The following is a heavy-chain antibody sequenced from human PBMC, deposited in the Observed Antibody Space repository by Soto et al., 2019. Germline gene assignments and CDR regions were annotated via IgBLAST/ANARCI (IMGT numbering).Heavy chain of an antibody. J-gene: IGHJ4*02. CDR1: GGTFSSYA. D-gene: IGHD3-3*01. Sequence: QVQLVQSGAEVKKPGSSVKVSCKASGGTFSSYAISWVRQAPGQGLEGMGGIIPIFGTANYAQKFQGRVTITADESTSTAYLELSGLRSEDTAVYYCARDIGDMYYDFWSGLGDWGQGTLVTVSS. V-gene: IGHV1-69*01. CDR3: ARDIGDMYYDFWSGLGD. CDR2: IIPIFGTA.